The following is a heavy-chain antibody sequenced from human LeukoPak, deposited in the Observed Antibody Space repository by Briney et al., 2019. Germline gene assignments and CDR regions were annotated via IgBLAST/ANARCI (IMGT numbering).Heavy chain of an antibody. CDR2: ISGGGDNT. Sequence: GGSLRLPCAVSGFPFSDFAMSWVRQAPGKGLEWVSTISGGGDNTYSADSVKGRFTISRDNSKDTLFLQMVSLRAEDTAVYYCAKFEGALLGNYYMDVWGKGTTVTVSS. J-gene: IGHJ6*03. CDR3: AKFEGALLGNYYMDV. CDR1: GFPFSDFA. V-gene: IGHV3-23*01.